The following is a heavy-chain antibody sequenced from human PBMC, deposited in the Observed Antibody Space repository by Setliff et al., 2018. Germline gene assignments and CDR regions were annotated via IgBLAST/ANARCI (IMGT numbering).Heavy chain of an antibody. CDR2: ISGSGGST. CDR1: GFTFSRYW. V-gene: IGHV3-23*01. J-gene: IGHJ4*02. CDR3: ARQATDY. Sequence: GGSLRLSCVASGFTFSRYWMSWVRQAPGKGLEWVSAISGSGGSTYYADSVKGRFTISRDNSKNTLYLQMTSLRAEDTALYYCARQATDYWGQGTLVTVSS.